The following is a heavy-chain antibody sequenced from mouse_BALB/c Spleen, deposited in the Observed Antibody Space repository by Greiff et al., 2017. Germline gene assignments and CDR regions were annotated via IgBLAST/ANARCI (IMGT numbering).Heavy chain of an antibody. CDR3: TRGGGYDGYYWYFDV. Sequence: QLQQSGTVLARPGASVKMSCKASGYSFTSYWMHWVKQRPGQGLEWIGAIYPGNSDTSYNQKFKGKAKLTAVTSASTAYMELSSLTNEDSAVYYCTRGGGYDGYYWYFDVWGAGTTVTVSS. V-gene: IGHV1-5*01. CDR1: GYSFTSYW. D-gene: IGHD2-3*01. CDR2: IYPGNSDT. J-gene: IGHJ1*01.